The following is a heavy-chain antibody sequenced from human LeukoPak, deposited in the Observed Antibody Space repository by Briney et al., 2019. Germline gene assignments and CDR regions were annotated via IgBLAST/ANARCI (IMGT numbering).Heavy chain of an antibody. D-gene: IGHD6-13*01. V-gene: IGHV3-7*03. CDR3: AKGSSSWPSPFDY. J-gene: IGHJ4*02. Sequence: GGSLRLSCAASGFTFSSYAMNWVRQAPGKGLEWVANIKQDGSEKYYVDSVKGRFTISRDNAKNSLYLQMNTLRAEDTALYYCAKGSSSWPSPFDYWGQGTLVTVSS. CDR2: IKQDGSEK. CDR1: GFTFSSYA.